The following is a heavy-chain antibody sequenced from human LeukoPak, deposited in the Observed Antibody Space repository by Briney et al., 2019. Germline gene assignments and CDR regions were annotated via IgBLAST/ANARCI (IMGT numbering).Heavy chain of an antibody. V-gene: IGHV3-48*04. Sequence: GGSLRLSCAASGFTFSSYSMNWVRQAPGKGLEWVSYISSSSSTIYYADSVKGRFTISRDNAKNSLYLQMNSLRAEDTAVYYCARDLTPSIAAAKFDYWGLGTLVTVSS. CDR1: GFTFSSYS. CDR3: ARDLTPSIAAAKFDY. CDR2: ISSSSSTI. D-gene: IGHD6-13*01. J-gene: IGHJ4*02.